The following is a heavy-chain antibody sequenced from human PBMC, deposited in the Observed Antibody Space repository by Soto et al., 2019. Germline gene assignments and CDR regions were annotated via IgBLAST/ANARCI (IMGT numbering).Heavy chain of an antibody. CDR3: VHSLCGGDCLQSYSAHYYYGLDV. Sequence: QITLKESGPTLVKPTQTLTLTCTISGFSLSTGGVGVGWIRQPPGKALEWLALIYWDDDKRYSPSLKSRLTITSDNPICHVVLTTISMIPVGSATYYCVHSLCGGDCLQSYSAHYYYGLDVWGQGTTVTVSS. CDR2: IYWDDDK. CDR1: GFSLSTGGVG. J-gene: IGHJ6*02. V-gene: IGHV2-5*02. D-gene: IGHD2-21*02.